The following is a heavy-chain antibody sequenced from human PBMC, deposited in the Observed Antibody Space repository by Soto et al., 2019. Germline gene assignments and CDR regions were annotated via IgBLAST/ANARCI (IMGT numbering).Heavy chain of an antibody. D-gene: IGHD1-1*01. CDR3: ARHGTYSGGGMDV. CDR1: GGSISSSSYY. CDR2: IYYSGST. Sequence: QLLESGPGLVKPSETLSLTCTVSGGSISSSSYYWGWIRQPPGKGLEWIGSIYYSGSTYYNPSLKSRVTISVDTSKNQFSLKLSSVTAADTAVYYCARHGTYSGGGMDVWGQGTTVTVSS. J-gene: IGHJ6*02. V-gene: IGHV4-39*01.